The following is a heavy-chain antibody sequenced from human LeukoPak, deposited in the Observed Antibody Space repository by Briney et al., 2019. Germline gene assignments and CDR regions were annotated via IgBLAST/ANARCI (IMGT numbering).Heavy chain of an antibody. J-gene: IGHJ4*02. V-gene: IGHV3-33*01. CDR3: ASRPNDSWRGPFDY. CDR1: GFTFSSYG. CDR2: IWYDGSNK. Sequence: GRSLRLSCAAPGFTFSSYGMHWVRQAPGKGLEWVAVIWYDGSNKYYADSVKGRFTISRDNSKNTLYLQMNSLRAEDTAVYYCASRPNDSWRGPFDYWGQGTLVTVSS. D-gene: IGHD3-3*01.